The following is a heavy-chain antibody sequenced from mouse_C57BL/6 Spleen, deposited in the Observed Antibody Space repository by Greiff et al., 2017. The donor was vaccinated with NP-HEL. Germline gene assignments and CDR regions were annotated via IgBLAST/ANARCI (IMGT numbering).Heavy chain of an antibody. CDR3: TREDVYYYGSSWGYFDV. CDR1: GFTFSSYA. V-gene: IGHV5-9-1*02. J-gene: IGHJ1*03. CDR2: ISSGGDYI. D-gene: IGHD1-1*01. Sequence: EVRLVESGEGLVKPGGSLKRSCAASGFTFSSYAMSWVRQTPEKRLEWVAYISSGGDYIYYADTVKVRFTISRDNARDTLYLHMSSLKSEDPAMYYCTREDVYYYGSSWGYFDVWGTGTTVTVSS.